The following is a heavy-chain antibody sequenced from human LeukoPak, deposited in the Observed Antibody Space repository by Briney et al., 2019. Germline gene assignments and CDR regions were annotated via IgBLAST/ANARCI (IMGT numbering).Heavy chain of an antibody. D-gene: IGHD6-13*01. Sequence: PGGSLRLSCAASGFNFNNFAMHWVRQVPGMGLEWVAVISYYETNKYYADSVRGRFTISRDNSNSTLYLQMNSLRPDDTAVYFCARGLGSSWQVSPSDYWGQGALVAVSS. V-gene: IGHV3-30-3*01. CDR1: GFNFNNFA. CDR2: ISYYETNK. J-gene: IGHJ4*02. CDR3: ARGLGSSWQVSPSDY.